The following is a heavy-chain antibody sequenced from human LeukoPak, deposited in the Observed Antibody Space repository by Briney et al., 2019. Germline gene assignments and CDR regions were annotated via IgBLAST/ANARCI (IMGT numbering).Heavy chain of an antibody. CDR2: IYISGST. Sequence: SEILSLTCTVSSDSFSNGNYFWAWIRQPAGKGLAWIGRIYISGSTNYKPSLKSRVTMSVDTSKKQFSLKLSSVTAADTAVYYCAREDAHDAFDVWGQGALVTVSS. J-gene: IGHJ3*01. CDR1: SDSFSNGNYF. CDR3: AREDAHDAFDV. V-gene: IGHV4-61*02.